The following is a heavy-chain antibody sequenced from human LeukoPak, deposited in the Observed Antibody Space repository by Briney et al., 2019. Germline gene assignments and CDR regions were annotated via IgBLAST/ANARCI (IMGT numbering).Heavy chain of an antibody. V-gene: IGHV1-2*02. Sequence: ASVKVSCKASGYTFTGYYIHWVRQAPGQGLEWMGWINPNSGGTNYAQKFQGRVTMTRDTSISTAYMDLSRLRSDDTAVYYCARRFHDFWSGYFYDRYYYYMDVWGKGTTVTVSS. D-gene: IGHD3-3*01. CDR2: INPNSGGT. J-gene: IGHJ6*03. CDR1: GYTFTGYY. CDR3: ARRFHDFWSGYFYDRYYYYMDV.